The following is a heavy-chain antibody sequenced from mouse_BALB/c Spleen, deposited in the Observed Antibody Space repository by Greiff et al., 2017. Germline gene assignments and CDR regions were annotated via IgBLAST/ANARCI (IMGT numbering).Heavy chain of an antibody. CDR2: ISSGSSTI. CDR1: GFTFSSFG. V-gene: IGHV5-17*02. D-gene: IGHD2-3*01. Sequence: VESGGGLVQPGGSRKLSCAASGFTFSSFGMHWVRQAPEKGLEWVAYISSGSSTIYYADTVKGRFTISRDNPKNTLFLQMTSLRSEDTAMYYCARGDGYYGYFDVWGAGTTVTVSS. J-gene: IGHJ1*01. CDR3: ARGDGYYGYFDV.